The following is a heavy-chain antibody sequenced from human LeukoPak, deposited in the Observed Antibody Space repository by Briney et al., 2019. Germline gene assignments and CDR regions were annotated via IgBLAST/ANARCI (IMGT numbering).Heavy chain of an antibody. CDR2: IYYSGST. Sequence: SETLSLTCTVSGGSISRSSYYWGWIRQPPGKGLEWIGSIYYSGSTYYNPSLKSRVTISVDTSKNQFSLKLSSVTAADTAVYYCARHGLSIGPWGQGTLVTVSS. D-gene: IGHD3-16*02. CDR1: GGSISRSSYY. J-gene: IGHJ5*02. V-gene: IGHV4-39*01. CDR3: ARHGLSIGP.